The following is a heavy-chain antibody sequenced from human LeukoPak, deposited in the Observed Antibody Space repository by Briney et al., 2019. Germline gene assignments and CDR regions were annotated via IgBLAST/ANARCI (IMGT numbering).Heavy chain of an antibody. V-gene: IGHV1-69*13. CDR3: ARDLRGGSSSWLPFWTL. D-gene: IGHD6-13*01. CDR1: GGTFSSYA. CDR2: IIPIFGTA. Sequence: SVKVSCKASGGTFSSYAISWVRQAPGQGLEWMGGIIPIFGTANYAQKFQGRVTITADESTSTAYMELSSLRSEDTAVYYCARDLRGGSSSWLPFWTLWGQGTLVTVSS. J-gene: IGHJ4*02.